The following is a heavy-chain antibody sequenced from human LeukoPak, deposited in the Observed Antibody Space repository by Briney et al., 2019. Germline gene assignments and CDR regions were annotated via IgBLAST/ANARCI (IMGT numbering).Heavy chain of an antibody. CDR2: ISAYNGNT. J-gene: IGHJ4*02. D-gene: IGHD5-18*01. CDR3: ARDGYSYGIWVYYFDY. V-gene: IGHV1-18*01. Sequence: GASVTVSCTASGYTFTSYGISWVRQAPGQGLEWMGWISAYNGNTNYAQKLQGRVTMTTDTSASTAYMELRSLRSDDTAVYYCARDGYSYGIWVYYFDYWGQGTLVTVSS. CDR1: GYTFTSYG.